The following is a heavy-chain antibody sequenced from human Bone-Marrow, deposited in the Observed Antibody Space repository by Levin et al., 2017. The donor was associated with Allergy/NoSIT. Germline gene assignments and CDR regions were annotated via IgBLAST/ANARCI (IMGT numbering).Heavy chain of an antibody. CDR3: GYDFWSGTKDNMDV. J-gene: IGHJ6*03. CDR1: GFTLGGSA. CDR2: ITDKASAYAT. Sequence: GGSLRLSCAASGFTLGGSAIHWVRQASGKGLEWVGRITDKASAYATAYISSVEGRFTVSRDDSKYTAYLQMNSLETEDAAVYYCGYDFWSGTKDNMDVWGNGTTVTVSS. D-gene: IGHD3-3*01. V-gene: IGHV3-73*01.